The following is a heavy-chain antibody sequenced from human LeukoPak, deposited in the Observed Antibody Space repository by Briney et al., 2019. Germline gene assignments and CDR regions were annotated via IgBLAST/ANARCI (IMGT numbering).Heavy chain of an antibody. J-gene: IGHJ6*03. CDR1: GDSISTSSYY. V-gene: IGHV4-39*01. Sequence: SETLSLTCSVSGDSISTSSYYWGWIRQPPGKGLEWIGTIYYSGSTYYNPSLTSRVTISVDTSKNQFYLKLSSVTAADTAVYYCARHKDYYYSYMDVWGKGTTVTISS. CDR2: IYYSGST. CDR3: ARHKDYYYSYMDV.